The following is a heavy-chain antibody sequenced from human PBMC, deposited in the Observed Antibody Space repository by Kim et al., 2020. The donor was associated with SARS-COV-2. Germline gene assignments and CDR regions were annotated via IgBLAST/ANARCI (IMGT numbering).Heavy chain of an antibody. Sequence: SETLSLTCAVYGGSFSGYYWSWIRQPPGKGLEWIGEINHSGSTNYNPSLKSRVTISVDTSKNQFSLKLSSVTAADTAVYYCAGFLSGYPYYFDYWGQGTLVTVSS. J-gene: IGHJ4*02. CDR3: AGFLSGYPYYFDY. D-gene: IGHD3-22*01. CDR2: INHSGST. V-gene: IGHV4-34*01. CDR1: GGSFSGYY.